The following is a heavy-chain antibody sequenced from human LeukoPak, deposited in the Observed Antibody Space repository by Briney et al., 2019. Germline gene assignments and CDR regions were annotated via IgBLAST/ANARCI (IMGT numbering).Heavy chain of an antibody. CDR1: GFAVSNNF. V-gene: IGHV3-23*01. CDR3: AKQLGYCSDGSCYFPY. CDR2: ISNNGGYT. D-gene: IGHD2-15*01. J-gene: IGHJ4*02. Sequence: GGSLRLSCAASGFAVSNNFLTWVRQAPGKGLEWVSAISNNGGYTYYADSVQGRFTISRDNSKSTLCLQMNSLRAEDTAVYYCAKQLGYCSDGSCYFPYWGQGTLVTVSS.